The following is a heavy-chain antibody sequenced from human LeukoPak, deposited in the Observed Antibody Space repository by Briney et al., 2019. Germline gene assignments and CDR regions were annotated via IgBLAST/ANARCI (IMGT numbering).Heavy chain of an antibody. Sequence: PSETLSLTCNVSGDSISSHYWSWIRQSPGEGLEWIGYIYDTGIYDTENTNYNPSLRSRVTITVDMSKNQFSLNLASVTAADTAVYYCARVRVVAGTRSSWFDPWGQGTLVTVSS. J-gene: IGHJ5*02. CDR2: IYDTGIYDTENT. CDR1: GDSISSHY. CDR3: ARVRVVAGTRSSWFDP. D-gene: IGHD6-19*01. V-gene: IGHV4-59*11.